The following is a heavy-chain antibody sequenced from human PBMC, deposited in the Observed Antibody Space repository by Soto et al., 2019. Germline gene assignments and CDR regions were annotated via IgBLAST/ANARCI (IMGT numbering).Heavy chain of an antibody. CDR1: GFTFSSYS. V-gene: IGHV3-48*02. Sequence: EVQLVESGGGLVQPGGSLRLSCAGSGFTFSSYSMSWVRQAPGKGLEWLAYISSSRSVIYYADSVKGRITVSRDNAKNSLYLQMHSLRDEDTAVYYCARYVISPRAFAIWGQGTVVTVSS. CDR3: ARYVISPRAFAI. J-gene: IGHJ3*02. CDR2: ISSSRSVI. D-gene: IGHD2-21*01.